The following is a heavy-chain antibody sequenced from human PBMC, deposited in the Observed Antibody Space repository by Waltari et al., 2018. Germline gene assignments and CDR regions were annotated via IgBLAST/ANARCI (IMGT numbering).Heavy chain of an antibody. CDR2: IYYSGST. CDR1: GGSISSSSYY. Sequence: QLQLQESGPGLVKPSETLSLTCTVSGGSISSSSYYWGWIRQPPGKGLEWIGSIYYSGSTYYNPSLKSRVTISVDTSKNQFSLKLSSVTAADTAVYYCASTNYDILTGYSIKDAFDIWGQGTMVTVSS. CDR3: ASTNYDILTGYSIKDAFDI. V-gene: IGHV4-39*01. J-gene: IGHJ3*02. D-gene: IGHD3-9*01.